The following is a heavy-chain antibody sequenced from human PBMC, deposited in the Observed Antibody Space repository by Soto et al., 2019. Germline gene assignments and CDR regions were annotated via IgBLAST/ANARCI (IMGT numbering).Heavy chain of an antibody. CDR1: GFTFSSYA. Sequence: PGGSLRLSCAASGFTFSSYAMHWVRQAPGKGLEWVAVISYDGSNKYYADSVKGRFTISRDNSKNTLYLQMNSLRAEDTAVYYCARDLWWSVLTCGGMDVWGQGTTVTVSS. D-gene: IGHD3-16*01. CDR3: ARDLWWSVLTCGGMDV. CDR2: ISYDGSNK. V-gene: IGHV3-30-3*01. J-gene: IGHJ6*02.